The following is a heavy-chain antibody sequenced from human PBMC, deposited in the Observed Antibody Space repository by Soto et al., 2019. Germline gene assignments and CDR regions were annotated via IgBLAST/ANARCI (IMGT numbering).Heavy chain of an antibody. CDR2: IYYSGST. J-gene: IGHJ4*02. V-gene: IGHV4-59*01. CDR1: GGSISSYY. CDR3: ARADTVTTIYFDY. D-gene: IGHD4-17*01. Sequence: SETLSLTCTVSGGSISSYYWSWIRQPPGKGLEWIGYIYYSGSTNYNPSLKSRVTISVDTSKNQFSLKLSSVTAADTAVYYCARADTVTTIYFDYWGQGTLVTGSS.